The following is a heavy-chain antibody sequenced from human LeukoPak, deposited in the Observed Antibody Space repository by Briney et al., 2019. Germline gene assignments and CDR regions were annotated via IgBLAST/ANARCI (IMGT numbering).Heavy chain of an antibody. CDR3: ARLGFGEYYFYYYMDV. J-gene: IGHJ6*03. CDR1: GFSFAGHY. D-gene: IGHD3-10*01. V-gene: IGHV3-11*01. CDR2: MSNSGSII. Sequence: GGSLRLSCEASGFSFAGHYMSWIRQAPRKGLEWVSYMSNSGSIIYYADSVKGRFTISRDNTKTFLYLKMNSLRDEDTAVYYCARLGFGEYYFYYYMDVWGKGTAVTVSS.